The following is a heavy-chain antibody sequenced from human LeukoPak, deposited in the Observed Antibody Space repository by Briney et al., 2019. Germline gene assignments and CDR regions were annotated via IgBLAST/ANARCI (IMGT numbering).Heavy chain of an antibody. CDR1: GGSFSGYY. Sequence: SETLSLTCAVYGGSFSGYYWTWIRQPPGKGLEWIGEIHYSGRINYNPSLQSRVTISADTSNNHFSLKMSSVTAADTAVYYCSRGTDAYKCGNSWGQGTLVTVSS. CDR2: IHYSGRI. V-gene: IGHV4-34*01. J-gene: IGHJ4*02. CDR3: SRGTDAYKCGNS. D-gene: IGHD5-24*01.